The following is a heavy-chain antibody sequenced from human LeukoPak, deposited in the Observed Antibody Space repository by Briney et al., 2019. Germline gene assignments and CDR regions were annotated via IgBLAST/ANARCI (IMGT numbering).Heavy chain of an antibody. J-gene: IGHJ3*02. D-gene: IGHD1-26*01. CDR3: ARVGMAEAVDI. CDR1: GYTFTSYY. Sequence: ASVKVSCKASGYTFTSYYMHWVRQAPGQGLEWMGIINPSGGSTGYAQRFKGRVTMTRDTSTSTVHMELSSLESEDTAVYYCARVGMAEAVDIWGQGTLVTVSS. V-gene: IGHV1-46*01. CDR2: INPSGGST.